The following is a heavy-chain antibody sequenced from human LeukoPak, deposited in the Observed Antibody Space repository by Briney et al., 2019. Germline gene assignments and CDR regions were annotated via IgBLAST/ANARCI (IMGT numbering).Heavy chain of an antibody. CDR2: INPNSGDT. J-gene: IGHJ5*02. Sequence: ASVKVSCKASGYTFTGYYLHWVRQAPGQGLEWMGWINPNSGDTNYAQKFQGRVTMTRDTSISTAYMELSRLRSDDTAVYYCARDNSVGDTAWWFDPWGQGTLVTVSS. CDR1: GYTFTGYY. D-gene: IGHD1-26*01. CDR3: ARDNSVGDTAWWFDP. V-gene: IGHV1-2*02.